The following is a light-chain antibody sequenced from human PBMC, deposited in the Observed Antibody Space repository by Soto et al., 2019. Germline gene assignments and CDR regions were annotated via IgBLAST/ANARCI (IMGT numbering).Light chain of an antibody. V-gene: IGLV2-14*03. CDR2: DVS. J-gene: IGLJ3*02. CDR3: SSYTSSTRDLL. Sequence: QSALTQPASVSGSPGQSITISCTGTSSDVGGYNYVSWYQHHPGKAPKLMIYDVSNRPSGVSSRFSGSKSGHTASLTISGLQAEGDADYSCSSYTSSTRDLLFGGGTNVTVL. CDR1: SSDVGGYNY.